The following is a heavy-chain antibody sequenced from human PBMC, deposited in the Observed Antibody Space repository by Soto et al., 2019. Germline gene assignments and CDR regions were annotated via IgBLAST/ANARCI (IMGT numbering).Heavy chain of an antibody. CDR1: GYTFTSYY. D-gene: IGHD1-7*01. J-gene: IGHJ6*02. CDR3: ARSGTAPPEADYYGMDV. Sequence: ASVKVSCKASGYTFTSYYMHLVRQAPGQGLEWMGIINPSGGSTSYAQKFQGRVTMTRDTSTSTVYMELSSLRSEDTAVYYCARSGTAPPEADYYGMDVWGQGTTVTVSS. CDR2: INPSGGST. V-gene: IGHV1-46*01.